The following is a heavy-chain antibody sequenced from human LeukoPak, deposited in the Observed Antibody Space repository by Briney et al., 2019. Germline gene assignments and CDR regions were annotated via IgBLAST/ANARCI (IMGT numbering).Heavy chain of an antibody. D-gene: IGHD3-16*01. Sequence: GGSLRLSCRGSGFTFGDYAMSWVRQAPGKGLEWVGFIRSKAYGGTTEYAASVKGRFTISRDDSRRIVYLQMNSLKTEDTAVYYCTREGRGSDAFDYWGQGTLVTVSS. J-gene: IGHJ4*02. CDR3: TREGRGSDAFDY. CDR1: GFTFGDYA. V-gene: IGHV3-49*04. CDR2: IRSKAYGGTT.